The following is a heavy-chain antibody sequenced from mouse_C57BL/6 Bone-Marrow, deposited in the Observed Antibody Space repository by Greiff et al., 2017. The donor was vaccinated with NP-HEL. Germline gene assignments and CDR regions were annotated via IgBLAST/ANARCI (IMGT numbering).Heavy chain of an antibody. J-gene: IGHJ2*01. V-gene: IGHV1-55*01. Sequence: QVHVKQPGAELVKPGASVKMSCKASGYTFTSYWITWVKQRPGQGLAWIGAIYPGSVSTNYNEKFKSKATLTVDPSSSTAYMQLSSLTSEDSVVYYCARPFYYYYGSGPYYWGQGTTLAVSS. D-gene: IGHD1-1*01. CDR2: IYPGSVST. CDR3: ARPFYYYYGSGPYY. CDR1: GYTFTSYW.